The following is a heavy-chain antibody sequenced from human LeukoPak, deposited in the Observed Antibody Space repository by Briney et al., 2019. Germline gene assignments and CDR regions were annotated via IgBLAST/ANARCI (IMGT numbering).Heavy chain of an antibody. CDR2: ISGSGGST. J-gene: IGHJ3*02. Sequence: PGGSLRLSCAASGFTFSSYAMSWVRQAPGKGLEWVSAISGSGGSTYYADSVKGRFTISRDNSKNTLYLQMNSLRAEDTAVYYCARALAGDDAFDIWGQGTMVTVSS. D-gene: IGHD4-17*01. CDR3: ARALAGDDAFDI. V-gene: IGHV3-23*01. CDR1: GFTFSSYA.